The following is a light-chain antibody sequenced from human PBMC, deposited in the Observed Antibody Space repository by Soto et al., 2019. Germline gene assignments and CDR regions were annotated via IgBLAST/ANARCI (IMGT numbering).Light chain of an antibody. CDR2: DAS. CDR3: QQYNSYSPLT. Sequence: DIQMTQSPSTLSASVGDRVTITCRASQSIGRWLAWYQQKPGKAPNLLIYDASSLESGVPSRFSGIGSGTEFTLTISSLQPDDFATYYCQQYNSYSPLTFGGGTKVEIK. CDR1: QSIGRW. J-gene: IGKJ4*01. V-gene: IGKV1-5*01.